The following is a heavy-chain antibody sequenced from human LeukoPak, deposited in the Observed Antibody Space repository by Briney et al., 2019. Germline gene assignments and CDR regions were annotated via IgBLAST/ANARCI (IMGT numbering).Heavy chain of an antibody. CDR2: ISAYNGNT. J-gene: IGHJ4*02. V-gene: IGHV1-18*01. Sequence: GASVKVSCKASGYTFTSYGISWVRQAPGQGLEWMGWISAYNGNTNYAQKLQGRVTMTTDTSTSTAYMELRSLRSDDTAVYYCARDLATEHYYGSGSYYNAHDYWGQGTLVTVSS. CDR1: GYTFTSYG. CDR3: ARDLATEHYYGSGSYYNAHDY. D-gene: IGHD3-10*01.